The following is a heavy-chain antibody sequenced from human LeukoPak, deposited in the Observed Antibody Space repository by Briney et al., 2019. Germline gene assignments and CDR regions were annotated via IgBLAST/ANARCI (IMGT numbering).Heavy chain of an antibody. CDR2: IWYDGSNK. Sequence: GGSLRLSCAASGFTFSSYGMHWVRQAPGKGLEWVAVIWYDGSNKYYADSVKGRFTISRDNSKNTLYLQMNSLRAEDTAVYYCARQAYGDYFDLWGRGTLVTVSS. CDR1: GFTFSSYG. CDR3: ARQAYGDYFDL. V-gene: IGHV3-33*01. D-gene: IGHD4-17*01. J-gene: IGHJ2*01.